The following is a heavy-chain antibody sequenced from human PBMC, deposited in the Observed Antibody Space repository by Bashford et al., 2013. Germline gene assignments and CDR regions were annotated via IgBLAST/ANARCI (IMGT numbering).Heavy chain of an antibody. CDR3: ARGLRYFDWERYYYGMDV. CDR2: IIPIFGTA. D-gene: IGHD3-9*01. Sequence: SVKVSCKASGGTFSSYAISWVRQAPGQGLEWMGGIIPIFGTANYAQKFQGRVTITADKSTSTAYMELSSLRSEDTAVYYCARGLRYFDWERYYYGMDVWGKGTSVTVSS. V-gene: IGHV1-69*06. J-gene: IGHJ6*04. CDR1: GGTFSSYA.